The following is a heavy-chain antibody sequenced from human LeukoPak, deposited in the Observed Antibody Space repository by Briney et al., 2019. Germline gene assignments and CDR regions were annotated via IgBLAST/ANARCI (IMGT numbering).Heavy chain of an antibody. CDR1: GFTLSSYS. D-gene: IGHD3-10*01. Sequence: SGGSLRLSCAVSGFTLSSYSMTWVRRAPGKGLEWLSYISSGSGTIYYADSVKGRFTISRDNAKNSVYLQMNSLRDEDTAVYYCARGGNIDYWGQGILVTVSS. J-gene: IGHJ4*02. V-gene: IGHV3-48*02. CDR2: ISSGSGTI. CDR3: ARGGNIDY.